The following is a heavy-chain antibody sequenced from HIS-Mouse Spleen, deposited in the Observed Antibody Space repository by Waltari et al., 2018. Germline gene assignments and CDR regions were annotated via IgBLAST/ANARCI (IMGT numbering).Heavy chain of an antibody. D-gene: IGHD6-6*01. V-gene: IGHV1-69*04. J-gene: IGHJ3*02. CDR3: AIGVLAARDAFDI. CDR2: IIPILGIA. CDR1: GGTFSSYA. Sequence: QVQLVQSGAEVKKPGSSVKVSCKASGGTFSSYAISWVRRAPGQGLEWMGRIIPILGIANYAQKFQGRVTITADKSTSTAYMELSSLRSEDTAVYYCAIGVLAARDAFDIWGQGTMVTVSS.